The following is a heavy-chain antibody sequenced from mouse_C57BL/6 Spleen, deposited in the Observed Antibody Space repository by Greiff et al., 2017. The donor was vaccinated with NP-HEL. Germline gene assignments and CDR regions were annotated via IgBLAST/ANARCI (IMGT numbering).Heavy chain of an antibody. CDR1: GFNIKDDY. D-gene: IGHD1-1*01. J-gene: IGHJ4*01. CDR3: IGGTVVRAMDY. CDR2: IDPENGDT. V-gene: IGHV14-4*01. Sequence: VQLQQSGAELVRPGASVKLSCTASGFNIKDDYMHWVKQRPEQGLEWIGWIDPENGDTEYASKFQGKATIKADTSSNTAYLQLSSLTSEDTAVYYCIGGTVVRAMDYWGQGTSVTGSS.